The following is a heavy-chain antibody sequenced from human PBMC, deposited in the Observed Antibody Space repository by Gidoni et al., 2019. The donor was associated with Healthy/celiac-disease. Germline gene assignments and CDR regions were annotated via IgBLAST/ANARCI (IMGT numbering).Heavy chain of an antibody. D-gene: IGHD3-22*01. CDR1: GYTFTSYA. CDR3: ARDLDYYDSSGYYLYYYYGMDV. CDR2: INAGNGNT. Sequence: QVQLVQSGAEVKKPGASVTVSCKASGYTFTSYAMHWVRPAPGQRLEWMRWINAGNGNTKYSQKFQGRVTITRDTSASTAYMELSSLRSEDTAVYYCARDLDYYDSSGYYLYYYYGMDVWGQGTTVTVSS. J-gene: IGHJ6*02. V-gene: IGHV1-3*01.